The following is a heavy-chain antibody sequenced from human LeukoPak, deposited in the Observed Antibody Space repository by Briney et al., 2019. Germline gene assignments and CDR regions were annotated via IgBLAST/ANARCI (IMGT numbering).Heavy chain of an antibody. Sequence: SETLSLTCTVSGGSISSSSYYWGWIRRPPGKGLEWIGSIYYSGSTYYNPSLKSRVTISVDTSKNQFSLKLSSVTAADTAVYYCARLGPLQLWSPYNWFDPWGQGTLVTVSS. CDR1: GGSISSSSYY. V-gene: IGHV4-39*01. J-gene: IGHJ5*02. CDR2: IYYSGST. CDR3: ARLGPLQLWSPYNWFDP. D-gene: IGHD5-18*01.